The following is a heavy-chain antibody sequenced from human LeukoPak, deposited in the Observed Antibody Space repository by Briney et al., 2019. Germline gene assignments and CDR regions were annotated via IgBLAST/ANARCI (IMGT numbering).Heavy chain of an antibody. V-gene: IGHV3-30-3*01. CDR2: ISYDGSNK. CDR1: GFTFSSYA. Sequence: GSLRLSCAASGFTFSSYAMHWVRQAPGKGLEWVAVISYDGSNKYYADSVKGRFTISRDNSNNTLYLQMNSLRAEDTAVYYCARSRRGSWYYFDYWGQGTLVTVSS. J-gene: IGHJ4*02. CDR3: ARSRRGSWYYFDY. D-gene: IGHD6-13*01.